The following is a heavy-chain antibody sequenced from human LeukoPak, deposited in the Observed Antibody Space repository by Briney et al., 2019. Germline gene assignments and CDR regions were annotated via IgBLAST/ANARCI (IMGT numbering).Heavy chain of an antibody. CDR3: ARDIVVVVAAAYFDY. J-gene: IGHJ4*02. CDR1: GFTFSSYW. D-gene: IGHD2-15*01. V-gene: IGHV3-7*01. CDR2: IKQDGSEK. Sequence: GGSLRLSCAASGFTFSSYWMSWVRQAPGKGLEWVANIKQDGSEKYYVDSVKGRFTISRDNAKNSLYLQMNSLRAEDTAVYYCARDIVVVVAAAYFDYWGQGPWSPSPQ.